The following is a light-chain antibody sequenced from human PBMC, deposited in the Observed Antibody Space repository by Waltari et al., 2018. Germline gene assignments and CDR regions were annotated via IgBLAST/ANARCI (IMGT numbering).Light chain of an antibody. J-gene: IGKJ2*03. V-gene: IGKV1-39*01. CDR2: SAS. CDR1: QPIYNY. Sequence: NLVTQSPSSLSASDGDRVSITCRASQPIYNYLNWYQTKPGKAPKLLIYSASSLQSGVPSRFTGSGSGTDYTLTISGLQPEDFATYSCQQSYSLPYSFGLGTVVEV. CDR3: QQSYSLPYS.